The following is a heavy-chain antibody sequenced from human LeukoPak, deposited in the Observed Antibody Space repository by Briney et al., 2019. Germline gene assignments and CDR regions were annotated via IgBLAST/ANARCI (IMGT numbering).Heavy chain of an antibody. CDR3: AKRAGSAWSAGA. CDR1: GFTFSSYG. J-gene: IGHJ5*02. Sequence: GESLKISCAASGFTFSSYGMHWVRQAPGRGLEWVSYIRNDGSNKYYADSVKGRFSISRDNSEKTLYLQMNSLRPEDTAVYYCAKRAGSAWSAGAWGQGTLVIVSS. D-gene: IGHD3-10*01. V-gene: IGHV3-30*02. CDR2: IRNDGSNK.